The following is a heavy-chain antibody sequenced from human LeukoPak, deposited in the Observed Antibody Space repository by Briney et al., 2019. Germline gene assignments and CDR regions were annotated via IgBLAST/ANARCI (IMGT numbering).Heavy chain of an antibody. CDR1: GFTFSSYA. Sequence: PGRSLRLSCAASGFTFSSYAMSWVRQAPGKGLEWVSAISGSGGSTFYADSVKGRFTISRDNSKNTLYLQMNSLRAEDTAVYYCAKGFRSTHYDFWSGCYPFDYWGQGTLVTVSS. CDR3: AKGFRSTHYDFWSGCYPFDY. CDR2: ISGSGGST. D-gene: IGHD3-3*01. J-gene: IGHJ4*02. V-gene: IGHV3-23*01.